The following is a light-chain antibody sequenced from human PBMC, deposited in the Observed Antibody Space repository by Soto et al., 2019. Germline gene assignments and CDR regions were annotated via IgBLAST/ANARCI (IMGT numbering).Light chain of an antibody. J-gene: IGKJ2*01. CDR2: GAS. V-gene: IGKV3-20*01. CDR3: QQYGGTPST. CDR1: QNVNSY. Sequence: EIVLTQSPGTLSLSPGERATLSCRTSQNVNSYLAWYQQKPGQAPRLLIYGASSRATGIPDRFSGSGSGTDFTLTISRLEPEDSAVYSCQQYGGTPSTFGQGTKLETK.